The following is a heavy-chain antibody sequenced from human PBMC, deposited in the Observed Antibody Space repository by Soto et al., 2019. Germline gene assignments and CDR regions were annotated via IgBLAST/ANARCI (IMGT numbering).Heavy chain of an antibody. J-gene: IGHJ5*02. CDR2: IYYSGST. V-gene: IGHV4-61*01. D-gene: IGHD3-10*01. Sequence: FATVSRTCTVTAVYVSSLSYYWGWIRPPPGKGLEWIGYIYYSGSTNYNPSLKSRVTMSVDTSKNQFSLELRSVTVADTAVYYWAREPISTTRGVTQVDPWGQGTQVTGSS. CDR1: AVYVSSLSYY. CDR3: AREPISTTRGVTQVDP.